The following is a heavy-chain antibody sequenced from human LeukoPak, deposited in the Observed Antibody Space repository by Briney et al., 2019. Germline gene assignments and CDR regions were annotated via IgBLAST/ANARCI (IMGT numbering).Heavy chain of an antibody. J-gene: IGHJ4*02. CDR2: ILNSGTTT. CDR3: ARDPPDY. Sequence: GGSLRLSCAASGFSFSYYEMNWVRQAPGKGLEWVSYILNSGTTTYYADAVKGRFTISRDNAKNSLYLQMNSLRAEDTGVYYCARDPPDYWGQGILVTVSS. CDR1: GFSFSYYE. V-gene: IGHV3-48*03.